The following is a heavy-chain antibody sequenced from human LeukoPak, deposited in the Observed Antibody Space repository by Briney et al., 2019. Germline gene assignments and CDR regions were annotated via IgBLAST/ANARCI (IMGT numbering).Heavy chain of an antibody. CDR1: GFNFSNDS. CDR3: ASSLIILSRRESYYFDY. CDR2: ISSSSSTI. D-gene: IGHD2/OR15-2a*01. J-gene: IGHJ4*02. V-gene: IGHV3-48*01. Sequence: GGSLRFSCAASGFNFSNDSMNWLRQAPGKGLKWVSYISSSSSTIYYADSVKGRFTISRDNAKNSLYLPMNSVRAEDTRVYYCASSLIILSRRESYYFDYRGQGTLVTVSS.